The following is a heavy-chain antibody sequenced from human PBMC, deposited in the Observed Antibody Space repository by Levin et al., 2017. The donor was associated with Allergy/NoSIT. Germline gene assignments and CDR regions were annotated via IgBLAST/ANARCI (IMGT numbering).Heavy chain of an antibody. CDR1: GFTFSSYW. CDR2: IRQDGSEK. Sequence: GGSLRLSCAASGFTFSSYWMSWVRQAPGKGLEWVANIRQDGSEKYYVDSVKGRFTISSDNAKNSLYLEMNSLRAEDAAVYYCARAGGSYRLDYWGQGTLVTVSS. J-gene: IGHJ4*02. CDR3: ARAGGSYRLDY. V-gene: IGHV3-7*01. D-gene: IGHD3-16*02.